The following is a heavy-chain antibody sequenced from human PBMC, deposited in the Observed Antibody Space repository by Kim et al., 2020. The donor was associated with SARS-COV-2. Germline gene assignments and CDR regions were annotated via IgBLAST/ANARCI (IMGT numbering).Heavy chain of an antibody. CDR3: ARESSGYSYGVDY. D-gene: IGHD5-18*01. CDR2: IIPILGIA. Sequence: SVKVSCKASGGTFSSYAISWVRQAPGQGLEWMGRIIPILGIANYAQKFQGRVTITADKSTSTAYMELSSLRSEDTAVYYCARESSGYSYGVDYWGQGTLVTVSS. V-gene: IGHV1-69*04. CDR1: GGTFSSYA. J-gene: IGHJ4*02.